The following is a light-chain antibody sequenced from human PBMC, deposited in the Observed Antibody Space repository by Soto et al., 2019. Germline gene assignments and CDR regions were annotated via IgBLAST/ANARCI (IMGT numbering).Light chain of an antibody. CDR3: QQYHQWPPVT. Sequence: EVVMTQSPATLSVSPGERATLFCWASQIINDNVAWYQQKPGQAPRLLMYGATTRATDIPARFSGGQSGTEFTLTVSSRQAEEFAVYYCQQYHQWPPVTFGGGTKVQIK. V-gene: IGKV3D-15*01. CDR1: QIINDN. CDR2: GAT. J-gene: IGKJ4*02.